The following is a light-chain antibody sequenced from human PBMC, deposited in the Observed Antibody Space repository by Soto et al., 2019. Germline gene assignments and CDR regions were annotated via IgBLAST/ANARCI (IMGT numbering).Light chain of an antibody. Sequence: DVVLTQSPLSLPVTLGQPASISCRSSQSFVHSDGNTYLHWFQQRPGQSPRRLIYRVSTRDSGVPDSFSGGESGTDFTLKISRVDAEDVGVYYCMEGTYWPKTFGQGTKLEIK. CDR2: RVS. V-gene: IGKV2-30*02. J-gene: IGKJ2*01. CDR3: MEGTYWPKT. CDR1: QSFVHSDGNTY.